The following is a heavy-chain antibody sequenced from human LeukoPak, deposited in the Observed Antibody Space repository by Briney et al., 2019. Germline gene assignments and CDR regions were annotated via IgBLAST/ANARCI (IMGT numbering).Heavy chain of an antibody. CDR3: ARGGALWFGGHDAFDI. CDR1: GGSISSGDYY. V-gene: IGHV4-30-4*01. D-gene: IGHD3-10*01. CDR2: IYYSGST. J-gene: IGHJ3*02. Sequence: SETLSLTCTVSGGSISSGDYYWSWIRQPPGKGLEWIGYIYYSGSTYYNPSLKSRVTISVDTSKNQFSLKLSSVTAAATAVYYCARGGALWFGGHDAFDIWGQGTMVTVSS.